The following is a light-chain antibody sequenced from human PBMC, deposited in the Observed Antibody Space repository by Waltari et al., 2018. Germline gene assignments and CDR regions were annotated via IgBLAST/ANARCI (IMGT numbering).Light chain of an antibody. CDR2: RNN. Sequence: QAGLTQPPSVSKGLRQTATLTCTGNNNDVGYQGAAWLQQHQGHPPKLLSDRNNRRPSGISERFSASRSGNTASLTITGLQPEDEADYYCSAWDNSLNAWVFGVGTKLTVL. CDR3: SAWDNSLNAWV. CDR1: NNDVGYQG. J-gene: IGLJ3*02. V-gene: IGLV10-54*04.